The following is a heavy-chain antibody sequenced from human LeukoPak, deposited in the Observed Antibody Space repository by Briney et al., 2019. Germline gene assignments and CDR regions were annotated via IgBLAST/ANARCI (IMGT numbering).Heavy chain of an antibody. V-gene: IGHV1-69*13. J-gene: IGHJ4*02. CDR2: IIPIFGTA. Sequence: ASVKVSCKASGGAFSSYAISWVRQAPGQGLEWMGGIIPIFGTANYAQKFQGRVTITADESTSTAYMELSSLRSEDTALYYCARDAPFSRAGFDYWGQGTLVTVSS. CDR3: ARDAPFSRAGFDY. CDR1: GGAFSSYA.